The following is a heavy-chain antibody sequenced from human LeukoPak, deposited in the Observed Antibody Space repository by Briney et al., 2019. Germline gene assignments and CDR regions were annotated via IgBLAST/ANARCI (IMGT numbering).Heavy chain of an antibody. V-gene: IGHV3-7*01. CDR2: INPDGSQK. CDR3: AAWTDRGYNF. D-gene: IGHD5-24*01. Sequence: PGGSLRVSCAASGFSFSGSWMNWVRQAPGKGLEWVANINPDGSQKRFVDSVMGRFTMSRDNAKNSLYLQMNSLRSEDTAVFYCAAWTDRGYNFWGQGTLVTVSS. J-gene: IGHJ4*02. CDR1: GFSFSGSW.